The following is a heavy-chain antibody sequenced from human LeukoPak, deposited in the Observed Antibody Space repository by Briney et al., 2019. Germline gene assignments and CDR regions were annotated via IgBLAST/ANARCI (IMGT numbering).Heavy chain of an antibody. CDR2: IYTSGST. CDR1: GGSISSGSYF. D-gene: IGHD3-3*01. V-gene: IGHV4-61*02. Sequence: SETLSLTCTVSGGSISSGSYFWSWIRQPAGKGLEWIGRIYTSGSTNYNPSLKSRVTISVDTSKNQFSLNLMSVTAADTAVYYCARDRSEWSAEDNWFDRWGRGTLVTVSS. CDR3: ARDRSEWSAEDNWFDR. J-gene: IGHJ5*02.